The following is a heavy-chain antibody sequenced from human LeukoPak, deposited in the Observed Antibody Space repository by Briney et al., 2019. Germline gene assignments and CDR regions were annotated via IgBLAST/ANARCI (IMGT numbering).Heavy chain of an antibody. V-gene: IGHV3-53*01. CDR2: LYSSFST. J-gene: IGHJ5*02. Sequence: GGSLRLSCAASGFTVGSTYMSWVRQAPGKGLEWVSVLYSSFSTYYADSAKGRFTISRDNSKNTLYLQMNSLTAEDTAVYYCAKMSWDSSSRGPWGQGTLVTVSS. CDR1: GFTVGSTY. D-gene: IGHD6-13*01. CDR3: AKMSWDSSSRGP.